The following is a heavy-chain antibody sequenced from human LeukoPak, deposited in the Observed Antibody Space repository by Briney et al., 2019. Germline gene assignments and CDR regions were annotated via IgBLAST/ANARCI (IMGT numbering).Heavy chain of an antibody. CDR3: ATGSSTSCSHEP. J-gene: IGHJ5*02. CDR2: INPNSGGT. V-gene: IGHV1-2*02. D-gene: IGHD2-2*01. CDR1: GYTFTGYY. Sequence: ASVKVSCKASGYTFTGYYMHWVRQAPGQGLEWMGWINPNSGGTNYAQKFQGRVTMTRDTSISTAYMELGRLRSDDTAVYYCATGSSTSCSHEPWGQGTLVTVSS.